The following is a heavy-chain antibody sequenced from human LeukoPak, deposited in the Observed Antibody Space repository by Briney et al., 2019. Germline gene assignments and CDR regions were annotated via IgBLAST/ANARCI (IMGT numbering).Heavy chain of an antibody. J-gene: IGHJ4*02. V-gene: IGHV4-39*07. CDR1: GGSISTSNYY. CDR2: IYYSGST. Sequence: SSETLSLTCTVSGGSISTSNYYWGWTRQPPGKGLEWIGSIYYSGSTYYNPSLKSRVTISVDTSKNQFSLKLSSVTAADTAVYYCARARQDIVVVPAAMIDYWGQGTLVTVSS. CDR3: ARARQDIVVVPAAMIDY. D-gene: IGHD2-2*01.